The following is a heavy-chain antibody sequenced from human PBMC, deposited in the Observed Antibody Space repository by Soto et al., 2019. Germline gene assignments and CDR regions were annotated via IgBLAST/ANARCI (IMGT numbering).Heavy chain of an antibody. V-gene: IGHV3-21*01. CDR3: ARVHSNYDVGSLAMDV. J-gene: IGHJ6*02. D-gene: IGHD4-4*01. Sequence: DLEESGGGLVKPGGSLRLSCAASGFTFTSHSMNWVRQAPGEGLEWVSSISSGSSYIYYADSVEGRFTISRDNAKNSLYLQMNSLRADDTAVYYCARVHSNYDVGSLAMDVWGQGTTVTVSS. CDR1: GFTFTSHS. CDR2: ISSGSSYI.